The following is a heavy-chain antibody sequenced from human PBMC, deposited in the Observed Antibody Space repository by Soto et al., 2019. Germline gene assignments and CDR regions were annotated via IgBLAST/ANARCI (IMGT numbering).Heavy chain of an antibody. D-gene: IGHD2-21*02. CDR2: LYYSVST. CDR3: AEELVVTASQAYLDY. Sequence: QLQLQEPGPGLVKPSETLSLTCTVSGGSIRSSNYYWGWIRQPPGKGLEWIGTLYYSVSTYYNPSLKRRVTISVDTSKNQFSLKLRLVTAADTAVYYCAEELVVTASQAYLDYRAQGTLVTVSS. V-gene: IGHV4-39*01. J-gene: IGHJ4*02. CDR1: GGSIRSSNYY.